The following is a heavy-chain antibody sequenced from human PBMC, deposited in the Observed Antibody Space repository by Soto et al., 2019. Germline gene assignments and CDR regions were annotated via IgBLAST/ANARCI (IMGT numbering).Heavy chain of an antibody. V-gene: IGHV4-4*07. D-gene: IGHD5-12*01. CDR3: ARDRKVGRWLQGFDY. CDR2: IYTSGST. Sequence: SETLSLTCTVSGGSISSYYWSWIRQPAGEGLEWIGRIYTSGSTNYNPSLKSRVTMSVDTSKNQFSLKLSSVTAADTAVYYCARDRKVGRWLQGFDYWGQGTLVTVSS. J-gene: IGHJ4*02. CDR1: GGSISSYY.